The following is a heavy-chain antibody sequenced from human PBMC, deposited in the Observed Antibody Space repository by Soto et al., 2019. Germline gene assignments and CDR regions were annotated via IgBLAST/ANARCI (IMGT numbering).Heavy chain of an antibody. CDR3: GTSYVGIISFRAGFDH. J-gene: IGHJ4*02. V-gene: IGHV4-4*02. CDR1: DGSISSNNG. Sequence: QVQLQESGPGLVKPSGTLSLICAVSDGSISSNNGWSWVRQPPGKGLEWIGEIYHSGSTNYNPSLKSRVTIAVDKSKNQFSLQLTSVTAADTAVYYCGTSYVGIISFRAGFDHWGQGTLVTVSS. CDR2: IYHSGST. D-gene: IGHD1-26*01.